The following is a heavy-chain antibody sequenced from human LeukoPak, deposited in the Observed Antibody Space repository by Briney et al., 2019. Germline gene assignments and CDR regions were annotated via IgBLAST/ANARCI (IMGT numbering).Heavy chain of an antibody. CDR1: GYSFIKYD. D-gene: IGHD3-10*01. Sequence: GASVKVSCKASGYSFIKYDMNWVRQAPGQGLEWMGWINTNTGNPTYAQGFTGRFVFSLDTSVSTAYLQISGLKAEDTAVCYCARNNADGEGRFSYWGQGTLVTVSS. V-gene: IGHV7-4-1*02. J-gene: IGHJ4*02. CDR2: INTNTGNP. CDR3: ARNNADGEGRFSY.